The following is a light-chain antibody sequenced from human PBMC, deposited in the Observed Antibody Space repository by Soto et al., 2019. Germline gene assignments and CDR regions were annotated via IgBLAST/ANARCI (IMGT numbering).Light chain of an antibody. CDR1: RSISSY. V-gene: IGKV1-39*01. J-gene: IGKJ1*01. CDR2: AAS. Sequence: DIQMTQSPSSLSASVGDRVTITCRASRSISSYLNWYQQKPGKAPKLLIYAASSLQSGVPSRFSGSGSGTDFTLTISSLQPEDFATYYCQQSYSTPPTLGQGTKVDI. CDR3: QQSYSTPPT.